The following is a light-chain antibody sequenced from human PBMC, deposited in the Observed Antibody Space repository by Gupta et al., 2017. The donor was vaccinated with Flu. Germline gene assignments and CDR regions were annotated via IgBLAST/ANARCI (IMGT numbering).Light chain of an antibody. CDR3: QQSYSAPPWT. V-gene: IGKV1-39*01. Sequence: DIQMTQSPSSLSAYVGDRVTITCRASQSISNYLNWYQQRPGKAPRVLIYAASSLQSGVPTRFSGSGSGTDFTLTISRLQPEDFATYYCQQSYSAPPWTFGQGTKVQIK. J-gene: IGKJ1*01. CDR2: AAS. CDR1: QSISNY.